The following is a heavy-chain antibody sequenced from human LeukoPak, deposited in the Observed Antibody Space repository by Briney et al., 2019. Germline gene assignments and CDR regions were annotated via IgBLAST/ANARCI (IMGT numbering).Heavy chain of an antibody. Sequence: PGGSLRLSCAASGFTFSNYGMLWVRQAPGKGLDWVAVVSYDGSDKHYADSVKGRFTISRDNSKNTLYLQMSSLRPEDTAVYYCASGGYTSSWYVVDYWGQGTLVTVSS. D-gene: IGHD6-13*01. CDR2: VSYDGSDK. CDR3: ASGGYTSSWYVVDY. V-gene: IGHV3-30*03. J-gene: IGHJ4*02. CDR1: GFTFSNYG.